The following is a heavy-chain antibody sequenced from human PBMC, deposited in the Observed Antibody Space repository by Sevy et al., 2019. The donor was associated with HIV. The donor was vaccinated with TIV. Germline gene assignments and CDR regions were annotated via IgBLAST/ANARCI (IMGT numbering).Heavy chain of an antibody. D-gene: IGHD1-26*01. Sequence: GGSLRLSCVASGFHFENYGMHWVRQRPGEGPEWVSGISWNSASMGYAESVRGRFTISRDNARNVLFLQMNSLREEDTALYFCAKSTERDTSGYYYLSAMDIWGEWTTVTVSS. CDR3: AKSTERDTSGYYYLSAMDI. V-gene: IGHV3-9*01. CDR2: ISWNSASM. CDR1: GFHFENYG. J-gene: IGHJ6*04.